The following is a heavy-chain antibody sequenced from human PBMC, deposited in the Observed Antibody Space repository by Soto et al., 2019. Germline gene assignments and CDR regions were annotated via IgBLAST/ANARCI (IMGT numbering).Heavy chain of an antibody. D-gene: IGHD3-10*01. Sequence: GGSLRLSCAASGFTVSSNYMSWVRQAPGKGLEWVSVIYGGGSTYYADSVKGRFTISRHNSKNTLYLQMNSLRAEDTAVYYYARELRAVRGLNYYMDVWGKGTTVTVSS. J-gene: IGHJ6*03. V-gene: IGHV3-53*04. CDR3: ARELRAVRGLNYYMDV. CDR2: IYGGGST. CDR1: GFTVSSNY.